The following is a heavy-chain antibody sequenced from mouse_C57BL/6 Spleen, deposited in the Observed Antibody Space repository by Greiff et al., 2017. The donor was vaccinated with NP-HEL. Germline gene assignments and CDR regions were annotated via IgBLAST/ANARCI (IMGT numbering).Heavy chain of an antibody. CDR3: ARGGTTAGRGFAY. D-gene: IGHD1-2*01. V-gene: IGHV1-42*01. Sequence: VQLQQSGPELVKPGASVKISCKASGYSFTGYYMNWVKQSPEKSLEWIGEINPSTGGTTYNQKFKAKATLTVDKSSSTAYMQLKSLTSEDSAVYYGARGGTTAGRGFAYWGQGTLVTVSA. J-gene: IGHJ3*01. CDR2: INPSTGGT. CDR1: GYSFTGYY.